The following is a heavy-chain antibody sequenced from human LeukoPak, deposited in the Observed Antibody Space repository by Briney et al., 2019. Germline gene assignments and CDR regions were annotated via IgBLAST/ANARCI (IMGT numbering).Heavy chain of an antibody. CDR2: ISSSGSTI. D-gene: IGHD2-15*01. Sequence: GGSLILSCAASGFTFSDYYMSWIRQAPGKGLEWVSYISSSGSTIYYADSVKGRFTTSRDNARNSLYLQMNSLRAEDTAVYYCAGYCGGGTCNAAGYWGQGTLVTVSS. CDR3: AGYCGGGTCNAAGY. V-gene: IGHV3-11*01. J-gene: IGHJ4*02. CDR1: GFTFSDYY.